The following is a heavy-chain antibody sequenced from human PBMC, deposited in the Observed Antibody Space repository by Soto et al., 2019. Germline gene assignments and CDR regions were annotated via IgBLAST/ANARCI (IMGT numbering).Heavy chain of an antibody. CDR1: GFTFSTYA. CDR2: VSDSGLNT. J-gene: IGHJ4*02. D-gene: IGHD1-1*01. CDR3: AQDRPRRTSGDFFDY. V-gene: IGHV3-23*01. Sequence: EVQLLESGGKLVQPGGSLTLSCAASGFTFSTYAMAWVRQAPGKGLEWVSGVSDSGLNTDYADPVKGRFYISRDNSKNTVSLHMNSLRAEDTALYYCAQDRPRRTSGDFFDYWGQGTPVTVSS.